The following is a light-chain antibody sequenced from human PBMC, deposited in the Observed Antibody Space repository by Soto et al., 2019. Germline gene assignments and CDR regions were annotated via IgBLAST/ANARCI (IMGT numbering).Light chain of an antibody. J-gene: IGKJ1*01. CDR1: RDVGSD. Sequence: IHMTQSPSSLSASVGDTVTITCRASRDVGSDVSWYQQTPGQAPKLVIYAASNLYTGVPSRFSGRRSGTDFTPTISSLQPEDFASYYCLQDYGDSWTFGQGTKVDIK. V-gene: IGKV1-6*01. CDR3: LQDYGDSWT. CDR2: AAS.